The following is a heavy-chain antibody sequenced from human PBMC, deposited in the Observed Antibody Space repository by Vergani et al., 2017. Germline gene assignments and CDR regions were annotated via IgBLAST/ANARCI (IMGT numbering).Heavy chain of an antibody. J-gene: IGHJ6*01. CDR1: GFTFSSYA. V-gene: IGHV3-23*01. CDR3: AKDSPIAAAGPYYYGMDV. CDR2: ISGSGGST. D-gene: IGHD6-13*01. Sequence: EVQLLESGGGLVQPGGSLRLSCAASGFTFSSYAMSWVRQAPGKGLEWVAAISGSGGSTYYADSVKGRFTISTDNSKNTLYLQMSSLRAEDTAVYYCAKDSPIAAAGPYYYGMDVWEGGPTVAASS.